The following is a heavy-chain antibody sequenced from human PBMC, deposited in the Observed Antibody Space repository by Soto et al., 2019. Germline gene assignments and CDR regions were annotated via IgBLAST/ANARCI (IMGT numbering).Heavy chain of an antibody. V-gene: IGHV1-3*01. CDR1: GYTLTSYA. Sequence: ASLKVSCEXSGYTLTSYAMHWVRQAPGQRLEWMGWINAGNGNTKYSQKFQGRVTITRDTSASTAYMELSSLRSEDTAVYYCARDRGYCSGGSCYSVFSWFDPWGQGTLVTV. CDR2: INAGNGNT. D-gene: IGHD2-15*01. CDR3: ARDRGYCSGGSCYSVFSWFDP. J-gene: IGHJ5*02.